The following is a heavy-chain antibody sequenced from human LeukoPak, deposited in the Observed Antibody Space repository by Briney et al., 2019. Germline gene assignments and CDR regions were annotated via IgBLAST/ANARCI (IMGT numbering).Heavy chain of an antibody. V-gene: IGHV3-7*01. CDR2: MKQDGSEK. D-gene: IGHD3-3*01. J-gene: IGHJ4*02. CDR3: ARDGRYDFWSGHPLDY. Sequence: GGSLRLSCAASGFTFSSYWMSWVRQAPGKGLEWVANMKQDGSEKYYVDSVKGRFTISRDNAKNSLYLQMNSLRAEDTAVYYCARDGRYDFWSGHPLDYWGQGTLVTVSS. CDR1: GFTFSSYW.